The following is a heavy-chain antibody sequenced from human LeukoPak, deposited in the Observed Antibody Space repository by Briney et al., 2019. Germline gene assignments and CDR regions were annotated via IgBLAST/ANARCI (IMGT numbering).Heavy chain of an antibody. CDR1: GYSFTSYW. Sequence: GESLKISCKGSGYSFTSYWIGWVRQMPGKGLEWMGIIYPGDSDTRYSPSFQGQVTISADKSISTAYLQWSSLKASDTAMYYCARQSPYGSSGYFDAFDIWGQGTMVTVSS. CDR3: ARQSPYGSSGYFDAFDI. CDR2: IYPGDSDT. D-gene: IGHD3-22*01. V-gene: IGHV5-51*01. J-gene: IGHJ3*02.